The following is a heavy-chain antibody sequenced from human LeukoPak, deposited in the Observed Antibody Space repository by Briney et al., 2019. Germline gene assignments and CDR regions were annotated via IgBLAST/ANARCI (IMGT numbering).Heavy chain of an antibody. V-gene: IGHV3-11*05. Sequence: LSLTCTVSGGSISSGGYYWTWIRQAPGKGLEWLSYISSSSIYTSYADSVKGRFTISRDNAKNSLYLQLNSLRAEDTAVYYCARGSPPDYWGQGTLVTVSS. J-gene: IGHJ4*02. CDR1: GGSISSGGYY. CDR3: ARGSPPDY. D-gene: IGHD2-15*01. CDR2: ISSSSIYT.